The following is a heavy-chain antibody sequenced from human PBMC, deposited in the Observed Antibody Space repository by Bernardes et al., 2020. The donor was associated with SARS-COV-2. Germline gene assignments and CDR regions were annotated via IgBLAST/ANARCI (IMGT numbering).Heavy chain of an antibody. CDR3: ARNYGSGSYWGL. J-gene: IGHJ4*02. CDR2: MYSGGST. D-gene: IGHD3-10*01. Sequence: GSLRLSCAASGFTVSNSYMTWVRQAPGKGLDWVSIMYSGGSTYYADSVKGRFTIYRDNSKNTLFLQMNSLRAEDTAVYYCARNYGSGSYWGLWGQGTLVTVSS. CDR1: GFTVSNSY. V-gene: IGHV3-53*01.